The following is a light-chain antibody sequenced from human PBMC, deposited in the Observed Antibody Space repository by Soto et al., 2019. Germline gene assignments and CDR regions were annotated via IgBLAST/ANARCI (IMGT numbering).Light chain of an antibody. Sequence: EIVLTQSPGTLSLSTGERATLSCRASQNIHDKLAWYQQKPGQTPRLLIYDASTRATGISGSFSGSGSGTEFTLTISSLQSEDFAVYYCQQYNRWPLTFGGGTKVDIK. J-gene: IGKJ4*01. CDR2: DAS. CDR1: QNIHDK. V-gene: IGKV3-15*01. CDR3: QQYNRWPLT.